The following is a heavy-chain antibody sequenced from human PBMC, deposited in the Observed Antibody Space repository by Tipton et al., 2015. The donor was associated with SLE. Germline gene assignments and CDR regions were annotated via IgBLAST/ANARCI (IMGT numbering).Heavy chain of an antibody. V-gene: IGHV4-4*02. CDR3: ARDRKQQLSRGMDV. D-gene: IGHD6-13*01. J-gene: IGHJ6*04. Sequence: TLSLTCAVYGGSISSRNWWSWIRQPPGKGLEWIGEIDHSGSTNYNPSLESRVTISLDMSRNQLSLNLSFVTAADTGVYYCARDRKQQLSRGMDVWGKGTTVTVSS. CDR2: IDHSGST. CDR1: GGSISSRNW.